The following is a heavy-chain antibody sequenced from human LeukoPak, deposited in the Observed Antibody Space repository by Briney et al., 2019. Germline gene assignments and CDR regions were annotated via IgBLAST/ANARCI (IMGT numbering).Heavy chain of an antibody. Sequence: SQTLSLTCAVYGGSFSGYYWSWIRQPPGKGLEWIGEINHSGSTNYNPSLKSRVTISVDTSKNQFSLKLSSVTAADTAVYYCARVRIYGSGSDHFDYWGQGTLVTVSS. V-gene: IGHV4-34*01. CDR3: ARVRIYGSGSDHFDY. CDR2: INHSGST. J-gene: IGHJ4*02. CDR1: GGSFSGYY. D-gene: IGHD3-10*01.